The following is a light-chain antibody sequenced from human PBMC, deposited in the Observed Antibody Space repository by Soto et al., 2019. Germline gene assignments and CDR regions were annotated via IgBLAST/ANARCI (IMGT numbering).Light chain of an antibody. CDR2: EVT. Sequence: QSVLAQPASVSGSPGQSITISCTGTTSDVGNYNYVSWFQQHPGKPPKLMIYEVTNRPSGVSNRFSGSKAGITASLTISGLQAEDEADYYCSSYKTNTTLVFGTGTKVTVL. CDR1: TSDVGNYNY. V-gene: IGLV2-14*01. CDR3: SSYKTNTTLV. J-gene: IGLJ1*01.